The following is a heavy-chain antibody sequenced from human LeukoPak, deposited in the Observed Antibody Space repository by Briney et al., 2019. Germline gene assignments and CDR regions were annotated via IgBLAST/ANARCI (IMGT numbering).Heavy chain of an antibody. CDR2: IYYTGST. D-gene: IGHD3-22*01. J-gene: IGHJ4*02. Sequence: SETLSLTCSVSGVSISRSFYYWGWIRQPPGKGLEWIGSIYYTGSTYYTPSLRSRVTMSVDTSKNQFSLKLSAVTAADTAVYYCARVVRDGSGYNYYFDYWGQGTLVTVSS. CDR3: ARVVRDGSGYNYYFDY. CDR1: GVSISRSFYY. V-gene: IGHV4-39*01.